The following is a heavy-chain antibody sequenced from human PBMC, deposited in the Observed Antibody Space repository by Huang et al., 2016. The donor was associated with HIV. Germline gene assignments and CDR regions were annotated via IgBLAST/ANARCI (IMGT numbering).Heavy chain of an antibody. CDR3: ARTAYSYGFRQGYNWFDP. Sequence: QVLLVQSGAEVRKPGSSVKVSCTAFGGTFSSYAISWVRQAPGQGLEWMGGILPIVGTANYTQKFQGRVTITVDESTNTGYMELTRLTSEDTAVYYCARTAYSYGFRQGYNWFDPWGQETPVTVSS. D-gene: IGHD5-18*01. J-gene: IGHJ5*02. CDR1: GGTFSSYA. CDR2: ILPIVGTA. V-gene: IGHV1-69*13.